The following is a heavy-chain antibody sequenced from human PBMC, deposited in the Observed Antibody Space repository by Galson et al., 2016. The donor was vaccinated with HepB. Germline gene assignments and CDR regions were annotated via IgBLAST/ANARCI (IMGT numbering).Heavy chain of an antibody. CDR3: ARGLLYFDWYQLEGYGMDV. CDR2: ISGDGSDT. CDR1: GFTFSRYW. V-gene: IGHV3-74*01. Sequence: SLRLSCAASGFTFSRYWMHWVRQTPERGLVWVSRISGDGSDTSYADSVKGRFTVSRDNGKNSLYLQMNSLRDEDTAVYYCARGLLYFDWYQLEGYGMDVWGQGTTVTVSS. J-gene: IGHJ6*02. D-gene: IGHD3-9*01.